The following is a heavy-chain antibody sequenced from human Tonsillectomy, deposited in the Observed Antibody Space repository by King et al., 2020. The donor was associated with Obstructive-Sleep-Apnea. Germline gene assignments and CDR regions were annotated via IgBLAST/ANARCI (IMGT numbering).Heavy chain of an antibody. J-gene: IGHJ3*02. CDR3: ARLVYYDSSGYDYDAFDI. V-gene: IGHV4-59*08. CDR2: IYYSGST. CDR1: GGSISSYY. D-gene: IGHD3-22*01. Sequence: VQLQESGPGLVKPSETLSLTCTVSGGSISSYYWSWIRQPPGKGPEWIGYIYYSGSTNYNPSLKSRVTISVDTSKNQFSLKLSSVTAADTAVYYCARLVYYDSSGYDYDAFDIWGQGTMVTVSS.